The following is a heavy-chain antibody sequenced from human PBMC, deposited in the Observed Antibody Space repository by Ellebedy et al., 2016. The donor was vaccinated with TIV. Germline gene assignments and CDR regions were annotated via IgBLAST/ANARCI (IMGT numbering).Heavy chain of an antibody. Sequence: SVKVSXXASGGTFSSYAISWVRQAPGQGLEWMGRIIPILGIANYAQKFQGRVTITADKSTSTAYMELSSLRSEDTAVYYCARGDLVDIWGQGTMVTVSS. V-gene: IGHV1-69*04. J-gene: IGHJ3*02. CDR1: GGTFSSYA. CDR3: ARGDLVDI. D-gene: IGHD3-3*01. CDR2: IIPILGIA.